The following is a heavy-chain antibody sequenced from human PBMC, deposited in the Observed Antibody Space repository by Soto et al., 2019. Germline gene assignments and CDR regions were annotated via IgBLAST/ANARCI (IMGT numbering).Heavy chain of an antibody. CDR3: ARDLDGSGSYYTDF. Sequence: ASVKVSCKASGYAFFHSGISWLRLAPGQGHEWMGWIGVYNGTTNYAQKLQGRVIMTTDTSTSTAYMELRSVRSDDTAVYYCARDLDGSGSYYTDFWGQGTLVTVSS. CDR2: IGVYNGTT. J-gene: IGHJ4*02. D-gene: IGHD3-10*01. CDR1: GYAFFHSG. V-gene: IGHV1-18*01.